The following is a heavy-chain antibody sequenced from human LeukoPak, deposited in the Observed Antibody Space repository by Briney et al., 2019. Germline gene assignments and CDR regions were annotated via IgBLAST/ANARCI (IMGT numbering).Heavy chain of an antibody. CDR2: ITSSGGTK. CDR3: AKGRTASP. D-gene: IGHD1/OR15-1a*01. Sequence: GGSLRLSCVASGFTFSDYHMSWLRQAPGKGLEYVSYITSSGGTKYYVDSVKGRFTISRDNAKNSVYLQMNSLRAADTALYYCAKGRTASPWGQGTPVTVSS. V-gene: IGHV3-11*01. CDR1: GFTFSDYH. J-gene: IGHJ5*02.